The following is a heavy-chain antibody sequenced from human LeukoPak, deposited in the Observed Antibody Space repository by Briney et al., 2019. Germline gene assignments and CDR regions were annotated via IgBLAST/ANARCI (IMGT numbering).Heavy chain of an antibody. CDR1: GGSISSYY. J-gene: IGHJ5*02. Sequence: SETLSLTCTVSGGSISSYYWSWIRQPPGKGREWIGYIYYSGSTNYNPSLKSRVTISVDTSKNQFSLKLSSVTAADTAVYYPARVYRSRITIFGVVIIPSWFDPWGQGTLVTVSS. CDR2: IYYSGST. D-gene: IGHD3-3*01. V-gene: IGHV4-59*01. CDR3: ARVYRSRITIFGVVIIPSWFDP.